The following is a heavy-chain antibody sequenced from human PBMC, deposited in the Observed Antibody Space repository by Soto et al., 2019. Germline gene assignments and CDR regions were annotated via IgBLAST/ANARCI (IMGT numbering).Heavy chain of an antibody. D-gene: IGHD3-10*01. J-gene: IGHJ4*02. V-gene: IGHV1-18*01. CDR3: AREVVGITMGPHIDY. CDR1: GYTFTSYG. CDR2: ISAYNGNT. Sequence: GASVKVSCKASGYTFTSYGISWVRQAPGQGLEWMGWISAYNGNTNYAQKLQGRVTMTTDTSTSTAYMELRSLRSDDTAVYYCAREVVGITMGPHIDYWGQGTLVTVSS.